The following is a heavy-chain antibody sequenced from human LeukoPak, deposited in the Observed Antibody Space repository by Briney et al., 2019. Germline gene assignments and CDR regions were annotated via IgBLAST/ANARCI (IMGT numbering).Heavy chain of an antibody. Sequence: GGSLRLSCAASGFTFSSYAMSWVRQAPGKGLEWVSAISGSGGSTYYADSVKGRFTISRDNSKNTLYLQMNSLRAEDTAVYYCARHVSYCSGGSCYSSGYYFDYWGQGTLVTVSS. J-gene: IGHJ4*02. CDR1: GFTFSSYA. V-gene: IGHV3-23*01. D-gene: IGHD2-15*01. CDR3: ARHVSYCSGGSCYSSGYYFDY. CDR2: ISGSGGST.